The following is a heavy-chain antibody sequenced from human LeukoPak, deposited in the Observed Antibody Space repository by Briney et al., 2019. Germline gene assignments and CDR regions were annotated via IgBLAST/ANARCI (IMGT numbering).Heavy chain of an antibody. CDR3: ARDQSDDGDHRYFDH. CDR1: GASPNPYS. CDR2: ISRSGGT. J-gene: IGHJ4*02. V-gene: IGHV4-4*07. D-gene: IGHD4-17*01. Sequence: PSETLSLTCTVSGASPNPYSWNWIRQPAGKGLEWVGRISRSGGTNYNPSLTSRVTMSVDASSKQSQFSLRLSSVTAAHTAVYYCARDQSDDGDHRYFDHWGQGTLVTVSS.